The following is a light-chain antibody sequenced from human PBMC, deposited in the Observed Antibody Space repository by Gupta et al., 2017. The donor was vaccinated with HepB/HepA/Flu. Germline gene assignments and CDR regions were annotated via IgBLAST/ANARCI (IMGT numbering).Light chain of an antibody. Sequence: QSVLTQPPSVSGAPGQTVTISCTGNSANLGAGSDVHWYKKLPGTAPKLLIYTNNNRPSGVPVRFSGSKSGTSASLAITGLQPDDEADYYCQSYDTSLGGSVFGGGTKLTVL. CDR2: TNN. CDR1: SANLGAGSD. CDR3: QSYDTSLGGSV. V-gene: IGLV1-40*01. J-gene: IGLJ2*01.